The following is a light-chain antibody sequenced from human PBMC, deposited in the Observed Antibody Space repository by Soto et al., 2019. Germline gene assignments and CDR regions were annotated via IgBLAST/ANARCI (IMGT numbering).Light chain of an antibody. V-gene: IGLV6-57*01. CDR1: SGNIASNY. Sequence: NFMLTQPQSVSQSPGKTETFSCTRSSGNIASNYVQWYQQRPGSSPTNVIYEDKRRPSGIPDRFSGSIDSSSNSASLTISGLKTEDEAIYYCQSYDSYNHVWLFGGGTKVTVL. CDR3: QSYDSYNHVWL. CDR2: EDK. J-gene: IGLJ3*02.